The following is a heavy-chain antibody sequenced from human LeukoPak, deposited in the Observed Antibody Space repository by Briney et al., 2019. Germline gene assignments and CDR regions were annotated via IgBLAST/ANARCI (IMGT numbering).Heavy chain of an antibody. CDR3: ARSPTYYGAVTF. D-gene: IGHD3-10*01. J-gene: IGHJ4*02. CDR1: GGSFSGYY. CDR2: INHSGST. V-gene: IGHV4-34*01. Sequence: SETLSLTCAVYGGSFSGYYWSWIRQPPGKGLEWIGEINHSGSTNYNPSLKSRVTISVDTSKNQFSLKLSSVTAADTAVYYCARSPTYYGAVTFWGQGTLVTVSS.